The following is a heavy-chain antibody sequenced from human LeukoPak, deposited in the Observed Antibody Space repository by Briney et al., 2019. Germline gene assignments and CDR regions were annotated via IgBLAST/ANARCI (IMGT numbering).Heavy chain of an antibody. CDR1: GGSFSGYY. Sequence: SETLSLTCAVYGGSFSGYYWSWIRQPPGKGLEWIGEINHSGSTNYNPSLKSRVTISVDTSKNQFSLKLSPVTAADTAVYYCARGLGSWYRYWFDPWGQGTLVTVSS. J-gene: IGHJ5*02. CDR2: INHSGST. V-gene: IGHV4-34*01. D-gene: IGHD6-13*01. CDR3: ARGLGSWYRYWFDP.